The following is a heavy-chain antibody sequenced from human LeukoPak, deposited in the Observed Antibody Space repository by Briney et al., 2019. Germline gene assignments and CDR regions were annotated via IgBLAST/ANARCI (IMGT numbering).Heavy chain of an antibody. Sequence: GGSLRLSCAASGFTFSSYAMSWVRQAPGKGLEWVSAISGSGGSAYYADSVKGRFTISRDNSKNTLYLQMNSLRAEDTAVYYCAKDFWTYGSGSSVDCWGQGTLVTVSS. J-gene: IGHJ4*02. CDR1: GFTFSSYA. CDR2: ISGSGGSA. V-gene: IGHV3-23*01. D-gene: IGHD3-10*01. CDR3: AKDFWTYGSGSSVDC.